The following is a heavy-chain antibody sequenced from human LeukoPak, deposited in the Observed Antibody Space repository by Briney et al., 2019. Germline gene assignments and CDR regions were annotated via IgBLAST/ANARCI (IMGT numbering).Heavy chain of an antibody. V-gene: IGHV4-39*07. D-gene: IGHD4-23*01. CDR2: IYYGGST. CDR3: ARRLRWAFDI. J-gene: IGHJ3*02. Sequence: SETLSLTCTVSGGSILSSSYYWGWIRQPPGKGLEWIGSIYYGGSTNYNPSLKSRLTMSVDRSKNQFSLKLSSVTAADTAVYYCARRLRWAFDIWGQGTMVTVSS. CDR1: GGSILSSSYY.